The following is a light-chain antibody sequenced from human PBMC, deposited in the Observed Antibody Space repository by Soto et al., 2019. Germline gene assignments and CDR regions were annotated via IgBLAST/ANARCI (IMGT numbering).Light chain of an antibody. CDR2: DAS. Sequence: EIVLTQSPATLSLSPGERATLSCRASQSVSSYLAWYQQKPGQAPRLLIYDASNRATGIPARFSGSGSGTDFTLTISSLEPEDFAVYYCQQRNSWPFTFGGGTRWIS. V-gene: IGKV3-11*01. J-gene: IGKJ4*01. CDR3: QQRNSWPFT. CDR1: QSVSSY.